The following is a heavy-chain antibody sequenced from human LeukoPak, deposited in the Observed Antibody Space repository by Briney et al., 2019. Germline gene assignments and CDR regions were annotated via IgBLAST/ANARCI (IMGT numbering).Heavy chain of an antibody. CDR1: GYTFIRYY. Sequence: ASVKVSCKPSGYTFIRYYIHWVRQAPGQGLEWMGIINTSGATTRYGQKFKGRVTATRDTSTSTVYTEMSSLNSGGTAVYYCARGLESSGWYGMDVWGQGTTIIVSS. CDR2: INTSGATT. J-gene: IGHJ6*02. CDR3: ARGLESSGWYGMDV. D-gene: IGHD6-19*01. V-gene: IGHV1-46*01.